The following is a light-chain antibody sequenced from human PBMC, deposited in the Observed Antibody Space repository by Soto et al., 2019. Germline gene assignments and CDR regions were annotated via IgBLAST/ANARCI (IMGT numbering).Light chain of an antibody. CDR3: QHYVNWPLT. V-gene: IGKV3-15*01. Sequence: EIVLTQSPATLSLSPGERATLSCRASQGIGDTLAWYQQKPGQTPRLLIYDTSIRATGVPARFSGSRSGAEFTLTISSLQSEDFAVYYCQHYVNWPLTFGGGTKVESK. CDR1: QGIGDT. J-gene: IGKJ4*01. CDR2: DTS.